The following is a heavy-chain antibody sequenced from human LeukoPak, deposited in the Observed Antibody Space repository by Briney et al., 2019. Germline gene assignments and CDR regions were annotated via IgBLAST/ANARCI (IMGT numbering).Heavy chain of an antibody. CDR3: ARDLSSYGELFDY. CDR1: GFTFSSYA. V-gene: IGHV3-30-3*01. D-gene: IGHD4-17*01. J-gene: IGHJ4*02. Sequence: GGSLRLSCAASGFTFSSYAMHWVRQAPGKGLEWVAVMSYDGSNKYYADSVKGRFTISRDNSKNTLYLQMNSLRAEDTAVYFCARDLSSYGELFDYWGQGTLVTVSS. CDR2: MSYDGSNK.